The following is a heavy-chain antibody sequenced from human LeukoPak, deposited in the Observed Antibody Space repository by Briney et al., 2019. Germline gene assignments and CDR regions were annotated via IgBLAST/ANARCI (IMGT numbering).Heavy chain of an antibody. D-gene: IGHD3-22*01. CDR3: ASLSYDQRKFGY. J-gene: IGHJ4*02. CDR2: ISGSGGST. V-gene: IGHV3-23*01. CDR1: GFTFSSYA. Sequence: PGGSLRLSCAASGFTFSSYAMSWVRQAPGKGLEWVSAISGSGGSTYYAASVKGRFTISRDNSKNTLYLQMNSLRAEDTAVYYCASLSYDQRKFGYWGQGTLVTVSS.